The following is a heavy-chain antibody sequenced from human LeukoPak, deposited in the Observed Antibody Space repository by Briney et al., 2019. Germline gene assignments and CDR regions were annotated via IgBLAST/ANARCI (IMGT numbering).Heavy chain of an antibody. CDR2: IYYSRST. CDR1: GGSISRYY. V-gene: IGHV4-59*01. D-gene: IGHD1-26*01. CDR3: ARNLGSYYLGKAVDF. Sequence: SETLSLTCTVSGGSISRYYWSWLRQPPGKGLEGLGYIYYSRSTNYNPSLKSRVTVSVDTSKNQFSLKLSSVTAADTAVYYCARNLGSYYLGKAVDFWGQGTMVTVSS. J-gene: IGHJ3*01.